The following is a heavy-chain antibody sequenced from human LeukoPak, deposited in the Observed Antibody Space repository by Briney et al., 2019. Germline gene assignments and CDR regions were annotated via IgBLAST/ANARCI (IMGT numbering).Heavy chain of an antibody. V-gene: IGHV4-34*01. D-gene: IGHD6-19*01. CDR2: INHSGST. CDR3: ARGRQWLEYNWFDP. CDR1: GGSFSGYY. Sequence: PSETLSLTCAVYGGSFSGYYWSWIRQPPGKGLEWIGEINHSGSTSYNPSLKSRVTISVDTSKNRFSLKLSSVTAADTAVYYCARGRQWLEYNWFDPWGQGTPVTVSS. J-gene: IGHJ5*02.